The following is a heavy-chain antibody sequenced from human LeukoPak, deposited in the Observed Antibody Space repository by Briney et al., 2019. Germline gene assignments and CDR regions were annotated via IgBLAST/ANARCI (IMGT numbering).Heavy chain of an antibody. CDR3: ARVDSIAVAGLIDY. CDR1: GFTFDDYG. D-gene: IGHD6-19*01. CDR2: INWNGGST. V-gene: IGHV3-20*04. Sequence: GGSLRLSCAASGFTFDDYGMSWVRQAPGKGLEWVAGINWNGGSTGYADSVKGRFTISRDNAKNSLYLQMNSLRAEDTALYYCARVDSIAVAGLIDYWGQGTLVTVSS. J-gene: IGHJ4*02.